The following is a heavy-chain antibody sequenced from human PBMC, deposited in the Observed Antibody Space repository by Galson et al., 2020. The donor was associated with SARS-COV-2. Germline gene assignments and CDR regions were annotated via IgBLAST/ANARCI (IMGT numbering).Heavy chain of an antibody. CDR3: ARSGESSRYCSGGSCYSRVDY. CDR2: IYPGDSDT. D-gene: IGHD2-15*01. CDR1: GYSFTSYW. Sequence: GESLKISCKGFGYSFTSYWIGWVRQMPGKGLEWMGIIYPGDSDTRHSPSFQGQVTISADKSISTVYLQWSSLKASDSAMYYCARSGESSRYCSGGSCYSRVDYWGQGTLVIVSS. J-gene: IGHJ4*02. V-gene: IGHV5-51*01.